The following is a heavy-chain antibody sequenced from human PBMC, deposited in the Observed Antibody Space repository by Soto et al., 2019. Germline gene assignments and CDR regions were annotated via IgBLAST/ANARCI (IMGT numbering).Heavy chain of an antibody. CDR2: IYYSGST. CDR1: GGYISSGGYY. J-gene: IGHJ4*02. Sequence: SETQSLTSPVSGGYISSGGYYWSWIRQHPGKGLEWIGYIYYSGSTYYNPSLKSRVTISVDTSKNQFSLKLSSVTAADTAVYYCARRYGYSFDYWGQGTLVTVSS. CDR3: ARRYGYSFDY. D-gene: IGHD1-1*01. V-gene: IGHV4-31*03.